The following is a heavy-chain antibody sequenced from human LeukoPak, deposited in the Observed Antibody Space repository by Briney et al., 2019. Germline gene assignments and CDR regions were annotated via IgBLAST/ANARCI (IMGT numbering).Heavy chain of an antibody. CDR3: ASGGGYLNY. J-gene: IGHJ4*02. CDR2: INHSGST. CDR1: GGSFSGYY. Sequence: SETLSLTCAVYGGSFSGYYWSWIRQPPGKGLEWIGEINHSGSTNYNPSLKSRVTISVDTSKNQFSLKLSSVTAADTAVYYCASGGGYLNYWGQGTLVTVSS. V-gene: IGHV4-34*01. D-gene: IGHD3-16*01.